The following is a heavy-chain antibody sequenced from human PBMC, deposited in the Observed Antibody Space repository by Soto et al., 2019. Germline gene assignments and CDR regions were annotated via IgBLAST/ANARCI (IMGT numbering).Heavy chain of an antibody. CDR3: AREYSSSDDAFDI. CDR1: GGTFSSYA. CDR2: IIPIFGIA. Sequence: SVKVSCKASGGTFSSYAISWVRQAPGQGLEWMGGIIPIFGIANYAQKFQGRVTITADESTSTAYMELSSLRSEDTAVYYCAREYSSSDDAFDIWGQGTMVTVSS. J-gene: IGHJ3*02. D-gene: IGHD6-6*01. V-gene: IGHV1-69*13.